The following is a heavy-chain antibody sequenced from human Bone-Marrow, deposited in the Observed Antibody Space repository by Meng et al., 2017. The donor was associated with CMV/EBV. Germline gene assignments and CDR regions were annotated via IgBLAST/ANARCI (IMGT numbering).Heavy chain of an antibody. D-gene: IGHD2-2*01. J-gene: IGHJ6*02. V-gene: IGHV4-30-4*08. Sequence: SETLSLTCTVSGGSISSDDYYWSWIRQPPGKGLEWIGYIYYSGSTYYSPSLKRRVTISVDTSKNQFSLKLSSMTAADTAAYYCARLTIPHGMDVWGQGTTVTVSS. CDR1: GGSISSDDYY. CDR3: ARLTIPHGMDV. CDR2: IYYSGST.